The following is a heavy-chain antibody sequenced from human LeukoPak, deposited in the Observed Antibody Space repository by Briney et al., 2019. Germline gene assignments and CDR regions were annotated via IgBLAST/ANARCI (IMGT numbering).Heavy chain of an antibody. Sequence: GGSLRLSCAASGFTFSDYYMSLIRQAPGKGLEWVSYISSSGSTIYYADSVKGRFTISRENAKNSLYLQMNSLRAEDTAVYYCAREYPPYYYDSSGYGFPVDIWGQGTMVTVSS. CDR1: GFTFSDYY. J-gene: IGHJ3*02. CDR3: AREYPPYYYDSSGYGFPVDI. CDR2: ISSSGSTI. D-gene: IGHD3-22*01. V-gene: IGHV3-11*04.